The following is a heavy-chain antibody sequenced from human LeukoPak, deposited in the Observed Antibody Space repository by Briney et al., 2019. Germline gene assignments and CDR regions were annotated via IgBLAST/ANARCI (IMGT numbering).Heavy chain of an antibody. D-gene: IGHD6-25*01. CDR3: VRETEVSAALDY. Sequence: SETLSLTCTVSGGSVSSGSYYWSWIRQPPGKGLEWIGYIYYSGSTNYNPSLKSRVTISVDTSKNQFSLKLSSVTAADTAVYYCVRETEVSAALDYWGQGTLVTVSS. J-gene: IGHJ4*02. CDR2: IYYSGST. V-gene: IGHV4-61*01. CDR1: GGSVSSGSYY.